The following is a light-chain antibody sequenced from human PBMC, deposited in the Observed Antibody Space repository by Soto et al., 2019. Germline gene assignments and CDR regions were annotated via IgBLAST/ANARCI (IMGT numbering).Light chain of an antibody. CDR2: DDS. V-gene: IGLV3-21*02. CDR1: KIGSKS. Sequence: SYELPQPPSVSVAPGQTARITCGGNKIGSKSVHWYQQKPGQAPVLVVYDDSDRPSGIPERFSGSNSGNTATLTISRVESGDEADYYCQVWDSSSDHPVVFGGGTKVTVL. J-gene: IGLJ2*01. CDR3: QVWDSSSDHPVV.